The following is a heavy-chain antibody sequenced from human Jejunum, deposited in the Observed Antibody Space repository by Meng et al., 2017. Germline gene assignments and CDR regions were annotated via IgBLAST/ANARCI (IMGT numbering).Heavy chain of an antibody. CDR2: TNPDTGGT. J-gene: IGHJ4*02. V-gene: IGHV1-2*04. CDR3: ARDAGSFLDYYFDS. Sequence: QVQLVQSGAEVKKSGASVKVSCKAAGYTFTDHYIHWVRQAPGQGLEWMGWTNPDTGGTNYAQKFQGWVTMTRGTSISAAYMELRRLRSDDTAVYYCARDAGSFLDYYFDSWGQGTLVTVSS. D-gene: IGHD1-1*01. CDR1: GYTFTDHY.